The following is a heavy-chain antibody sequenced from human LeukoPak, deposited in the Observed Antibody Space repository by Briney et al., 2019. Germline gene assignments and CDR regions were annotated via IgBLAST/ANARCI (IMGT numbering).Heavy chain of an antibody. Sequence: SETLSLTCSVSGGSISTFHWHWIRQPPGKGLEWVGYIFSSDITNYNPSLRRRVTISVDTSKNKFSLKLRTVTAADTAVYLCARSGGIVGGEAWFDPWGQGTLVTVSS. V-gene: IGHV4-4*09. CDR1: GGSISTFH. CDR3: ARSGGIVGGEAWFDP. CDR2: IFSSDIT. J-gene: IGHJ5*02. D-gene: IGHD2/OR15-2a*01.